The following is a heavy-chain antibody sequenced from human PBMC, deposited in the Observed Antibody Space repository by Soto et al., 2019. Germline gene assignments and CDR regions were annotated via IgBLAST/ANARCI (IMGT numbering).Heavy chain of an antibody. J-gene: IGHJ4*02. Sequence: EVQLVESGGGLVQPGGSLRLSCAASGFSFSTYWMTWVCQAPGKGLEWVANIKEDGSDKNYVDSVKGRFTISRDNAQNTLYLQMDSLRADDTAVYYCARGTLILSIVYWVQGTLVTVSS. V-gene: IGHV3-7*01. CDR3: ARGTLILSIVY. CDR2: IKEDGSDK. D-gene: IGHD3-22*01. CDR1: GFSFSTYW.